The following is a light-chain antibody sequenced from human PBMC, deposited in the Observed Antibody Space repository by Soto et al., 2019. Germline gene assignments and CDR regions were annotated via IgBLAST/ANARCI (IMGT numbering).Light chain of an antibody. CDR1: SSNIGSNY. J-gene: IGLJ7*01. Sequence: QSVLTQSPSASGTPGQRVTISCSGSSSNIGSNYVYWYQQLPGTAPKLLIYRNNQRPSGVPDRFSGSKSGTPASLAISGLRSEDEADYYCAAWDDSLSGTVFGGGTQLTVL. V-gene: IGLV1-47*01. CDR3: AAWDDSLSGTV. CDR2: RNN.